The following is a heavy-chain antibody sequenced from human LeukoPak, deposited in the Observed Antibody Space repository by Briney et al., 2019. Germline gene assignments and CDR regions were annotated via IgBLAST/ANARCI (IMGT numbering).Heavy chain of an antibody. J-gene: IGHJ4*02. Sequence: ASVKVSCKASGYTFTGYYMHWVRQAPGQGLEWMGWINPNSGGTNYAQKFQGRVTMTRDTSISTAYMELSRLRSDDTAVYYCASYGDYFGSGSHSPYYYWGQGTLVTVSA. CDR3: ASYGDYFGSGSHSPYYY. D-gene: IGHD3-10*01. V-gene: IGHV1-2*02. CDR2: INPNSGGT. CDR1: GYTFTGYY.